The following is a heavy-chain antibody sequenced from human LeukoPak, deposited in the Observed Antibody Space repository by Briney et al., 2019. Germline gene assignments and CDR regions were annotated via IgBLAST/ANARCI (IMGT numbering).Heavy chain of an antibody. CDR2: INPSGGST. CDR3: ARDPGRIAPDYYMDV. J-gene: IGHJ6*03. CDR1: GYTFTSYY. D-gene: IGHD6-13*01. V-gene: IGHV1-46*01. Sequence: ASVKVSCKASGYTFTSYYMHWVRQAPGQGLEWMGIINPSGGSTSYAQKFQGRVTMTRDMSTSTVYMELSSLRSEDTAVYYCARDPGRIAPDYYMDVWGKGTTVSVS.